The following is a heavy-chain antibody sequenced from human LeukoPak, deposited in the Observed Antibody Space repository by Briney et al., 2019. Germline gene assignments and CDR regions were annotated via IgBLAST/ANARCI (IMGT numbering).Heavy chain of an antibody. J-gene: IGHJ3*02. CDR3: AKLLMVYAIRPSSRNFDFDI. CDR1: GFTFSSYG. V-gene: IGHV3-30*02. D-gene: IGHD2-8*01. Sequence: GGSLRLSCAASGFTFSSYGMHWVRQAPGKGLEWVAFIRYDGSNKYYADSVKGRFTTSRDNSKNTLYLQMNSLRAEDTAVYYCAKLLMVYAIRPSSRNFDFDIWGQGTMVTVSS. CDR2: IRYDGSNK.